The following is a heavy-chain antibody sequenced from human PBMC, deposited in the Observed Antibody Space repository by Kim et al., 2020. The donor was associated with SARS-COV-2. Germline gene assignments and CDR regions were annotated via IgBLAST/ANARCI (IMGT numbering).Heavy chain of an antibody. CDR3: ASSGYYDILTGKNWFDP. CDR2: ISAYNGNT. V-gene: IGHV1-18*01. CDR1: GYTFTSYG. Sequence: ASVKVSCKASGYTFTSYGISWVRQAPGQGLEWMGWISAYNGNTNYAQKLQGRVTMTTDTSTRTAYMELRSLRSDDTAVYYCASSGYYDILTGKNWFDPWGQGTLVTVSS. J-gene: IGHJ5*02. D-gene: IGHD3-9*01.